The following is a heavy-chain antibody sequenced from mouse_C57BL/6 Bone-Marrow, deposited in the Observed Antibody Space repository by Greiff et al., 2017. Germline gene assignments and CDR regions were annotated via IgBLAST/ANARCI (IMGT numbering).Heavy chain of an antibody. CDR1: GFTFSSYG. Sequence: EVHLVESGGDLVKPGGSLKLSCAASGFTFSSYGMSWVRQTPDKRLEWVATISSGGSYTYYPDSVKGRFTISRDNAKNTLYLQLSSLKSEDTAMYYCARLRFDYWGQGTTLTVSS. D-gene: IGHD1-1*01. CDR2: ISSGGSYT. V-gene: IGHV5-6*01. CDR3: ARLRFDY. J-gene: IGHJ2*01.